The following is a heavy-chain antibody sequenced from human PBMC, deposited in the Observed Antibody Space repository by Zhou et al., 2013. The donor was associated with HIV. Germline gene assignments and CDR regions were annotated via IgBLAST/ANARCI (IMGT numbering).Heavy chain of an antibody. CDR2: INAGSGNT. J-gene: IGHJ3*01. CDR3: ARVKVEMRCFDA. V-gene: IGHV1-3*01. D-gene: IGHD2-21*01. Sequence: QAQLVQSGAEMKKPGASVRVSCKASGYRFTDYAIHWVRQAPGQRLEWLGWINAGSGNTQYSENFQGRVTLVRDTSATTAYMDLGNLQPDDTAMYFCARVKVEMRCFDAWGQGTMVTVSS. CDR1: GYRFTDYA.